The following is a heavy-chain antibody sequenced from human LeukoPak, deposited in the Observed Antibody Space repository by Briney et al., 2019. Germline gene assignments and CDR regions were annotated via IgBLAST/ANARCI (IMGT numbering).Heavy chain of an antibody. CDR2: ISYDGSNK. D-gene: IGHD3-3*01. J-gene: IGHJ4*02. Sequence: GGSLRLSCAASGFSFSAYIMNWVRQAPGKGLEWVAVISYDGSNKYYADSVKGRFTISRDNSKNTLYLQMNSLRAEDTAVYYCARGSYYDFWSGYYGADVAENWGQGTLVTVSS. CDR3: ARGSYYDFWSGYYGADVAEN. V-gene: IGHV3-30-3*01. CDR1: GFSFSAYI.